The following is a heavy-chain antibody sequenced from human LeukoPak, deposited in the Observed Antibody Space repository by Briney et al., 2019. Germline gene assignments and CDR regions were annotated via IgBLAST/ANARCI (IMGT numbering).Heavy chain of an antibody. CDR3: AKGGDYDILTGYRSYYGVDD. J-gene: IGHJ6*04. D-gene: IGHD3-9*01. CDR2: ISYDGNDK. CDR1: GFTLSGYG. Sequence: SGGSLRLSCAGSGFTLSGYGMHWVRQAPGKGLEWVAVISYDGNDKDYADSVKGRFTISRDNSKNTLYLQVNSLRAEDTAVYYCAKGGDYDILTGYRSYYGVDDWGKGTTVTVSS. V-gene: IGHV3-30*18.